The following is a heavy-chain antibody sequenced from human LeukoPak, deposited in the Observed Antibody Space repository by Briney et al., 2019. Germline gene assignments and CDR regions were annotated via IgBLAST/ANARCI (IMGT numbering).Heavy chain of an antibody. Sequence: PSETLSLTCTVSGGSISSYYWSWIRQPAGKGLVWIGRIYTSGSTNYNPSLKSRVTMSVDTSKNQFSLKLSSVTAADTAVYYCARDRRRDPRDAFDIWGQGTMVTVSS. CDR3: ARDRRRDPRDAFDI. CDR1: GGSISSYY. V-gene: IGHV4-4*07. CDR2: IYTSGST. J-gene: IGHJ3*02.